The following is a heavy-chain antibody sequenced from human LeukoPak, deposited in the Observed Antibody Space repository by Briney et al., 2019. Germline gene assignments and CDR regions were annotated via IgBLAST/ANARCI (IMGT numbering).Heavy chain of an antibody. J-gene: IGHJ4*02. Sequence: PGGSLRLSCAASGFTFSSFTMNWARQVPGKGLEWISYISLGNSTMFYADSVKGRFTISRDNAKNSLYLQINSLRDDDTAVYYCARVGNGRSWDYWGQGTLVSVSS. CDR2: ISLGNSTM. CDR3: ARVGNGRSWDY. CDR1: GFTFSSFT. V-gene: IGHV3-48*02. D-gene: IGHD2-15*01.